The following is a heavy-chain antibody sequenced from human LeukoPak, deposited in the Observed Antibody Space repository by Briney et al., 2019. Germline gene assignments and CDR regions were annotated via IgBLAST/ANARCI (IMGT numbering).Heavy chain of an antibody. CDR2: ISGSGGST. V-gene: IGHV3-23*01. Sequence: GGSLRLSCAASGFTFSNYAMNWVRQAPGKGLEWVSAISGSGGSTYYADSVKGRFTISRDNSKNTLYLQMNSLRAEDTAVYYCAKGGKWDVTPFDYWGQGTLVTVSS. CDR3: AKGGKWDVTPFDY. D-gene: IGHD1-26*01. CDR1: GFTFSNYA. J-gene: IGHJ4*02.